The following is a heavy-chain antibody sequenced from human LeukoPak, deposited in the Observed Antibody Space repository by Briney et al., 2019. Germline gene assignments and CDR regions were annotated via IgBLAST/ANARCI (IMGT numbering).Heavy chain of an antibody. Sequence: ASVKVSCKASGYTFTGYYMHWVRQAPGQGLEWMGWIDPNSGGTNYAQKFQGRVTMTRDTSISTAYMELSRLRSDDTAVYYCARWGDYGPPRAYGMDVWGQGTTVTVSS. J-gene: IGHJ6*02. CDR1: GYTFTGYY. D-gene: IGHD4/OR15-4a*01. CDR2: IDPNSGGT. CDR3: ARWGDYGPPRAYGMDV. V-gene: IGHV1-2*02.